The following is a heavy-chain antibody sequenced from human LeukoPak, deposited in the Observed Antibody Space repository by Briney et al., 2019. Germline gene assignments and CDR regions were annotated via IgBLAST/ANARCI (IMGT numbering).Heavy chain of an antibody. Sequence: GASVTVSCTASGYTFTSYAMHWVRQAPGQRLEWMGWINAGSGNTKYSQKFQGRVTITRDTSASTAYMELSSLRSEDTAVYYCARDRGYSYASFDYWGQGTLVTVSS. D-gene: IGHD5-18*01. J-gene: IGHJ4*02. CDR3: ARDRGYSYASFDY. CDR2: INAGSGNT. V-gene: IGHV1-3*01. CDR1: GYTFTSYA.